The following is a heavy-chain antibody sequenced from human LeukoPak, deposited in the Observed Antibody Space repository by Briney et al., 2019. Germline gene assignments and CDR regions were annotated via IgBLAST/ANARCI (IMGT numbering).Heavy chain of an antibody. V-gene: IGHV1-18*01. D-gene: IGHD6-13*01. CDR3: ARDRHIAAAVYYYYMDV. Sequence: GASVKVSCMASGYTFTSYIISWVRQAPGQGLEWMGWINAYNGNTDYAQRVQGRVTMTTDTSTSTAYMELRSLRSDDTAVYYCARDRHIAAAVYYYYMDVWGKGTPVTVSS. CDR1: GYTFTSYI. J-gene: IGHJ6*03. CDR2: INAYNGNT.